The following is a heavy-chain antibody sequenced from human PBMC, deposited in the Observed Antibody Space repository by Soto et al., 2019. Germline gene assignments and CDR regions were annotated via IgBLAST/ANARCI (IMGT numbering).Heavy chain of an antibody. V-gene: IGHV4-30-4*01. J-gene: IGHJ2*01. D-gene: IGHD2-21*02. CDR3: ARAKKHIVVVTAVPGFFDL. CDR2: ISNGRTS. CDR1: GDSVTSGDYY. Sequence: PSETLSLTCSVSGDSVTSGDYYWSWIRQSPGKGLEWIGYISNGRTSYYNPSLRSRVAISGDLSKNQFPLKMNSMTAADTAVYYCARAKKHIVVVTAVPGFFDLWGRGTLVTVSS.